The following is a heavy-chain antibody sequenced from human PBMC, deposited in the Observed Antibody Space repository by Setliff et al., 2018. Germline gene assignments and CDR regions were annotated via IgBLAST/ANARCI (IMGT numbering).Heavy chain of an antibody. J-gene: IGHJ5*02. CDR2: IYRSGTT. CDR1: GGSISRSY. D-gene: IGHD2-15*01. Sequence: SETLSLTCSVSGGSISRSYWTWIRQAPGKGMEWIGYIYRSGTTNYNPSLKSRRAMSVDTSKNEFSLKLRFVTAADTAVYYCARVDEEYCSGGTCYDWFDPWGPGTLVTVSS. CDR3: ARVDEEYCSGGTCYDWFDP. V-gene: IGHV4-59*01.